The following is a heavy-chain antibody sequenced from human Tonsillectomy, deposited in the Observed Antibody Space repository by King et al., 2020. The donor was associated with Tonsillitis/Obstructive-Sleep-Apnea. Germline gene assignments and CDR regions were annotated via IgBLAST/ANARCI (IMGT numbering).Heavy chain of an antibody. J-gene: IGHJ5*02. Sequence: TLKESGPTLVKPTQTLTLTCTFSGFSLSTSGVGVGWIRQPPGKALEWLALIYWDDDKRYSPCLKSRLTITKDTSKNQVVLTMTNMDPVDTATYYCAPTPELHLGELSLVYWFDPWGQGTLVTVSS. CDR1: GFSLSTSGVG. D-gene: IGHD3-16*02. V-gene: IGHV2-5*02. CDR3: APTPELHLGELSLVYWFDP. CDR2: IYWDDDK.